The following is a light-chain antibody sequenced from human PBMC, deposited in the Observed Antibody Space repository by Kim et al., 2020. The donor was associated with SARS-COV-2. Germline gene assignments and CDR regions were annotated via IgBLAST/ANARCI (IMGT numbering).Light chain of an antibody. J-gene: IGKJ4*01. CDR3: QQYNKWFALS. CDR2: DVS. V-gene: IGKV3-15*01. Sequence: SPGERATRSCRASQSVSTNLSWYQQKPGQAPRLLIYDVSIRATGVPVRFSGSGSGTEFTITISNLQSEDFAVYHCQQYNKWFALSFGGGTKVDIK. CDR1: QSVSTN.